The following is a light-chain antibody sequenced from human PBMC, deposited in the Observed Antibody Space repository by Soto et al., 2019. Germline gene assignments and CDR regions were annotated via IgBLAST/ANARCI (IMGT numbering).Light chain of an antibody. CDR3: QQHNNWPPYT. Sequence: EIVMTQSPATLSVSPGERATLSCRASQSISSNLAWYQQKPGQAPRLLIYGASTRATGIPARFSGSGSGTEFTLTISSIQSEDFAVYFCQQHNNWPPYTFGQGTKLEIK. V-gene: IGKV3-15*01. CDR2: GAS. J-gene: IGKJ2*01. CDR1: QSISSN.